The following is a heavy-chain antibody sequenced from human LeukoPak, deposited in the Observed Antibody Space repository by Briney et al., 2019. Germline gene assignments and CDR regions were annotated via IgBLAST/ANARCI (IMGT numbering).Heavy chain of an antibody. V-gene: IGHV3-7*01. Sequence: GGSLRLSCAASGFTFSSYWMSWVRQAPGKVLEWVANIKQDGSEKYYVDSVKGRFTISRDNAKNSLYLQMNSLRAEDTAVYYCARDPELRFLEEGAFDIWGQGTMVTVSS. CDR2: IKQDGSEK. CDR3: ARDPELRFLEEGAFDI. D-gene: IGHD3-3*01. CDR1: GFTFSSYW. J-gene: IGHJ3*02.